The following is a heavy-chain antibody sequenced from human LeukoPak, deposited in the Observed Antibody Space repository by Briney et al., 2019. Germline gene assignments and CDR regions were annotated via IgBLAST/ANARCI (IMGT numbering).Heavy chain of an antibody. CDR3: AKRADYYDSSRALYDAFDL. Sequence: GGSLRLSCAASGFTFRTYGMHWVRQAPGKGLEWVTFIRYDGSDKYYADSVKGRFTISRDNSKNTLFLQMNSLRVADTAVYYCAKRADYYDSSRALYDAFDLWGQGTMVTVSS. CDR1: GFTFRTYG. D-gene: IGHD3-16*01. V-gene: IGHV3-30*02. CDR2: IRYDGSDK. J-gene: IGHJ3*01.